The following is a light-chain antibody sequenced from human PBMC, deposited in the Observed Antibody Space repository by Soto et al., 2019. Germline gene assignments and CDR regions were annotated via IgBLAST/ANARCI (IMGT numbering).Light chain of an antibody. CDR2: DAS. V-gene: IGKV3-11*01. Sequence: VLTQSPATLSLSPGDSATLSCRASQSVSSYLAWYQQKPGQAPGLLIYDASNRATGIPDRLSGTGSGTDLNLTINKLEPEDFAVYYCQVRTNWSIAFGRGTRLEIK. CDR3: QVRTNWSIA. CDR1: QSVSSY. J-gene: IGKJ5*01.